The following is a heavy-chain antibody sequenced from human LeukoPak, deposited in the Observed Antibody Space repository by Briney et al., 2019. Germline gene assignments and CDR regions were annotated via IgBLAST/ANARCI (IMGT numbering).Heavy chain of an antibody. Sequence: GGSLRLSCAASGFTFSSYEMNWVRQAPGKGLEWVSYISSSGSTIYYADSVKGRFTISRDNAKNSLYLQMNGLRAEDTAVYYCARGGIVGATNGGDYWGQGTLVTVSS. J-gene: IGHJ4*02. CDR1: GFTFSSYE. D-gene: IGHD1-26*01. V-gene: IGHV3-48*03. CDR2: ISSSGSTI. CDR3: ARGGIVGATNGGDY.